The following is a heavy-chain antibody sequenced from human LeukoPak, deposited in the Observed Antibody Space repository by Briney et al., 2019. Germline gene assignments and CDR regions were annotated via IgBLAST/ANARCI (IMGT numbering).Heavy chain of an antibody. Sequence: GGSLRLSCAASGFTFSSYAMSWVRQAPGKGLEWVSAISGSGGSTYYADSVKGRFTISRDNAKNSLYLQMNSLRAEDTAVYYCARDRAGSGYHDAFDIWGQGTMVTVSS. CDR3: ARDRAGSGYHDAFDI. CDR2: ISGSGGST. CDR1: GFTFSSYA. J-gene: IGHJ3*02. V-gene: IGHV3-23*01. D-gene: IGHD3-22*01.